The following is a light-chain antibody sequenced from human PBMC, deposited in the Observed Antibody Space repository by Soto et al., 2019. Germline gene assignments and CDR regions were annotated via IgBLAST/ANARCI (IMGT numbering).Light chain of an antibody. V-gene: IGKV1-5*01. CDR1: QSISSW. CDR3: QQYNSGTWT. CDR2: DAS. Sequence: DIQMTQSPSTLSASVGDRVTITCRASQSISSWLAWYQQKPGKAPKLLIYDASSLESGVPSRFSGSGSGTEFTLTISSLQPDDFATYYRQQYNSGTWTFGQGTKVEIK. J-gene: IGKJ1*01.